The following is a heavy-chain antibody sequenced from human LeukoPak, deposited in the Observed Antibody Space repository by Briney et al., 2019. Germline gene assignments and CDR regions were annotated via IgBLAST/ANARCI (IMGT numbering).Heavy chain of an antibody. Sequence: GGSLRLSCAASGLTVSSNYMSWVRQAPGKGLEWVSVIYSGGSTYYADSVKGRFTISRDNSKNTLYLQMNSLTADDTAVYYCARGPGPRWLLHDYWGQGTLVTVSS. CDR3: ARGPGPRWLLHDY. J-gene: IGHJ4*02. CDR2: IYSGGST. V-gene: IGHV3-66*01. CDR1: GLTVSSNY. D-gene: IGHD3-22*01.